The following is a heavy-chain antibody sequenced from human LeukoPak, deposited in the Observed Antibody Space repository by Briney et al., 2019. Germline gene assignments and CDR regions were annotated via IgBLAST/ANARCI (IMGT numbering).Heavy chain of an antibody. Sequence: ASVKVSCKASVYTFTGYYMHWVRQAPGQGLEWMGWINPNSGGTNYAQKFQGRVTMTRDTSISTAYMELSRLRSDDTAVYYCARSSGISGWYFDLWGRGTLVTVSS. D-gene: IGHD3-22*01. CDR2: INPNSGGT. CDR3: ARSSGISGWYFDL. V-gene: IGHV1-2*02. J-gene: IGHJ2*01. CDR1: VYTFTGYY.